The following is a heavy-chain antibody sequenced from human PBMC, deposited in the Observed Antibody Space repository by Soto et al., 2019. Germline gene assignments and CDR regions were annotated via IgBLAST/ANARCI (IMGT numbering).Heavy chain of an antibody. D-gene: IGHD2-2*01. CDR2: MFHSGST. Sequence: PSETLSLTCTVSGYFISSGYYWGWIRQPPGKGLEWIGSMFHSGSTHYNPSLKRRVTMSVDTSKNQFSLRLSSVTASDTAVYYCARGHIVVVPTVGWFDPWGQGTLVTVSS. V-gene: IGHV4-38-2*02. J-gene: IGHJ5*02. CDR3: ARGHIVVVPTVGWFDP. CDR1: GYFISSGYY.